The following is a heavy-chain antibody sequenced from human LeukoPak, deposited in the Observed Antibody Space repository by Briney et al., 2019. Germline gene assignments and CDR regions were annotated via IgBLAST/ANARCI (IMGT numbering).Heavy chain of an antibody. J-gene: IGHJ4*02. D-gene: IGHD2-2*01. Sequence: GGSLRLSCAASGFNIRSYWMHWVRQGPGKGLVWVSRVNSDGSSTTNGDSVKGRITVSRDIAKNTLYLQMNSLRVEDTAVYYCARASSSPAGYFDYWGQGTLVTVSS. V-gene: IGHV3-74*03. CDR2: VNSDGSST. CDR1: GFNIRSYW. CDR3: ARASSSPAGYFDY.